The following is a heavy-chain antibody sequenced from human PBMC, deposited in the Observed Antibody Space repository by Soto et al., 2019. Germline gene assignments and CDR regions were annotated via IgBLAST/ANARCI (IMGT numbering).Heavy chain of an antibody. J-gene: IGHJ5*02. V-gene: IGHV1-3*04. CDR1: GITYTTYA. D-gene: IGHD5-12*01. CDR2: INTGNGNT. CDR3: ARAISGYVS. Sequence: QVQLVQSGAEVKKPGASVKVACKASGITYTTYAILWVRQAPGQGLEWMGWINTGNGNTRYSQRFQGRVTLTTDTSASTAYMDVISLTSEDTAVYYCARAISGYVSWGQGTLITVSS.